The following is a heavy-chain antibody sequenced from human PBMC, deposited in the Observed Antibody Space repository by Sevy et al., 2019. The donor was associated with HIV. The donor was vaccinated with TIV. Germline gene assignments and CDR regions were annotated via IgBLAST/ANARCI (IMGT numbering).Heavy chain of an antibody. V-gene: IGHV3-53*01. J-gene: IGHJ6*02. CDR1: GFTLTNEF. D-gene: IGHD2-15*01. CDR2: VYSGGAT. Sequence: GGSLRLSCAVSGFTLTNEFFSWVRQAPGKGLEWVAVVYSGGATYYADSVKGRFTISRDKSKKTLYLQMKSLRAGDTAVYYCARVGYCRGGTCFSGFYYAMDVWGQGTTVTVSS. CDR3: ARVGYCRGGTCFSGFYYAMDV.